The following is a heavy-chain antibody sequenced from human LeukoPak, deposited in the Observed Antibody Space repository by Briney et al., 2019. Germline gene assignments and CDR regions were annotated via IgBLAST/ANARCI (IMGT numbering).Heavy chain of an antibody. Sequence: PGGSLRLSCAASGFTFSDYAMSWVRQAPGKGLEWVSAISGSGGSTYYADSVKGRFTISRDNSKNTLYLQMNSLRAEDTAVYYCAKDRRSYDILTGWVYYFDYWGQGTLVTVSS. CDR2: ISGSGGST. CDR3: AKDRRSYDILTGWVYYFDY. J-gene: IGHJ4*02. CDR1: GFTFSDYA. V-gene: IGHV3-23*01. D-gene: IGHD3-9*01.